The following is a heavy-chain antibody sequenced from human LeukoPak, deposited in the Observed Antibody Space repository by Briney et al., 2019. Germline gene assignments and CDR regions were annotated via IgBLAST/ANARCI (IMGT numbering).Heavy chain of an antibody. V-gene: IGHV4-34*01. Sequence: PSETLSLTCAVYGGSFSGYYWSWIRQPPGKGLEWIGEINHSGSTNYNPSLKSRVTISVDTSKNQFSLKLSSVTAADTAVYYCARPQRIAARRGGGYYMDVWGEGTTVTVSS. CDR1: GGSFSGYY. D-gene: IGHD6-6*01. CDR3: ARPQRIAARRGGGYYMDV. J-gene: IGHJ6*03. CDR2: INHSGST.